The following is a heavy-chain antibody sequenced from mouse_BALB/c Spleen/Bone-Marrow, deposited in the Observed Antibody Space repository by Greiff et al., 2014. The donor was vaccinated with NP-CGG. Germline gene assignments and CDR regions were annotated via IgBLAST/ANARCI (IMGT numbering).Heavy chain of an antibody. CDR2: VYPGNSGA. Sequence: EVKLMESGTVLARPGASVKMSCKASGYSFTNYWMHWIKQRPGQGLEWVGAVYPGNSGARYNQKFKGKAKLTAVTSASIAYMELSSLTNEDSAVYYCSRDNYAFAYWGQGTLVTVSA. J-gene: IGHJ3*01. CDR3: SRDNYAFAY. CDR1: GYSFTNYW. D-gene: IGHD2-4*01. V-gene: IGHV1-5*01.